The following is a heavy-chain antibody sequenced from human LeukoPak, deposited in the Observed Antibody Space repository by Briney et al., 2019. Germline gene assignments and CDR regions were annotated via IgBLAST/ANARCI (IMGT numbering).Heavy chain of an antibody. Sequence: PGGSLRLSCAASGFTFSSYSMNWVRQAPGKGLEWVSAISGSGGSTYYADSVKGRFTISRDNSKNTLYLQMNSLRAEDTAVYYCAKDTAAAGNHLFDYWGQGTLVTVSS. V-gene: IGHV3-23*01. CDR1: GFTFSSYS. D-gene: IGHD6-13*01. CDR2: ISGSGGST. J-gene: IGHJ4*02. CDR3: AKDTAAAGNHLFDY.